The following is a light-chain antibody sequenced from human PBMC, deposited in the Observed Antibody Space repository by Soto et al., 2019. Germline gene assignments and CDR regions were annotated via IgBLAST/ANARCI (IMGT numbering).Light chain of an antibody. V-gene: IGKV3-15*01. CDR2: GAS. Sequence: EIVMTQSPATLSVSPGERVTLSCRASQSVSSNIAWYQQKVGQAPRLLIYGASTRATGIPARFSGSGSGTEFTLTISSLQSEDFEVYYCQQYNNWPPWTFGQGTKVDIK. J-gene: IGKJ1*01. CDR3: QQYNNWPPWT. CDR1: QSVSSN.